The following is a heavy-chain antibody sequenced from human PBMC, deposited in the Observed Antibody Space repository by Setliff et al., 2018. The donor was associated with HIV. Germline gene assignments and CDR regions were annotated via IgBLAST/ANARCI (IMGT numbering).Heavy chain of an antibody. CDR2: INVGGGTK. CDR1: GFDFDNLY. D-gene: IGHD4-17*01. V-gene: IGHV3-11*04. CDR3: LTHHGDPDY. J-gene: IGHJ4*02. Sequence: GGSLRLSCAASGFDFDNLYMAWIRQAPGKGLEWVSYINVGGGTKYYADSVRGRFTISRDDAKNSLYLQMKNLRAEETAIYYCLTHHGDPDYWGQGTPVTVSS.